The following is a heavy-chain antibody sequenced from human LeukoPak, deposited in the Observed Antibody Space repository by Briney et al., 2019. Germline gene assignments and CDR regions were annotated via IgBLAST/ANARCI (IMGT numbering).Heavy chain of an antibody. J-gene: IGHJ6*02. CDR1: GFTVSSNY. Sequence: GGSLRLSCAASGFTVSSNYMSWVRQAPGKGLEWVSIIYSGGNTYYVDSVKGRFTISRDNSKNTLYLQMNSLRAEDTAVYYCATRAAAGYYYGMDVWGQGTTVTVSS. CDR2: IYSGGNT. CDR3: ATRAAAGYYYGMDV. V-gene: IGHV3-53*01. D-gene: IGHD6-13*01.